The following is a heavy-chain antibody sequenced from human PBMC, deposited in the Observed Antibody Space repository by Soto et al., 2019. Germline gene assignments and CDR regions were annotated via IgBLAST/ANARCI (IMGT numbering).Heavy chain of an antibody. D-gene: IGHD5-12*01. V-gene: IGHV3-13*01. Sequence: EVQLVESGGGLVQPGGSLRLSCAASGFTFSTFDMHWVRQSSGKGLEWVSGIYSGGDTAYADSVKGRFTISRENAKNSFFLHMNSLRAGDTAVYYCAREGEYGGTPGAFGLWGQGTMVTVSS. CDR1: GFTFSTFD. J-gene: IGHJ3*01. CDR2: IYSGGDT. CDR3: AREGEYGGTPGAFGL.